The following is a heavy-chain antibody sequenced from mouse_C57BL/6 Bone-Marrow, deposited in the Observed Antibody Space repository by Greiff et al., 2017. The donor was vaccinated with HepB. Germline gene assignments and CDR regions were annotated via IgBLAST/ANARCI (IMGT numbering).Heavy chain of an antibody. CDR2: INPGSGGT. D-gene: IGHD1-1*01. CDR1: GYAFTNYL. V-gene: IGHV1-54*01. CDR3: ATTVVALDY. J-gene: IGHJ2*01. Sequence: QVQLQQSGAELVRPGTSVKVSCKASGYAFTNYLIEWVKQRPGQGLEWIGVINPGSGGTNYNEKFKGKATLTADKSSSTAYMQLSSLTSEDSAVYFCATTVVALDYWGQGTTLTVSS.